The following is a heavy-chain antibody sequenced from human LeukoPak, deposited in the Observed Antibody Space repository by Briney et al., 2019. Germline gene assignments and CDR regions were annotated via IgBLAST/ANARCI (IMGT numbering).Heavy chain of an antibody. D-gene: IGHD3-16*01. CDR3: ARLTPPFDY. CDR2: INSDGSST. CDR1: GFTFSSYW. J-gene: IGHJ4*02. Sequence: GGSLRLSCAASGFTFSSYWMHWFRQAPGKGLVWVARINSDGSSTNYADSVKGRFTISRDNTKNTLYLQMNSLRAEDTAVYYCARLTPPFDYWGQGTLVTVSS. V-gene: IGHV3-74*01.